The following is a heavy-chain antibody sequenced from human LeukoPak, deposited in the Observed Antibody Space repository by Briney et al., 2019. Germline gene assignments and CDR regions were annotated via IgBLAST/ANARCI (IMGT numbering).Heavy chain of an antibody. J-gene: IGHJ4*02. CDR2: LHAGGTFT. V-gene: IGHV3-23*01. CDR3: AKDLDYTSCGYYFDY. Sequence: PGGSLRLSCTASGFTFSSYAMNWVRQAPGKGLEWVSGLHAGGTFTYYADSVKGRFTIFTDNSRNTLYLQMNSLRADDTAVYYCAKDLDYTSCGYYFDYWGQGTLVTVSS. CDR1: GFTFSSYA. D-gene: IGHD4-11*01.